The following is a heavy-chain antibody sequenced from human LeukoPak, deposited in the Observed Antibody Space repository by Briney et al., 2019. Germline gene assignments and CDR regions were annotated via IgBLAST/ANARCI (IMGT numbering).Heavy chain of an antibody. V-gene: IGHV3-23*01. D-gene: IGHD3-16*01. Sequence: GGSLRLSCAASGFTFSSYAMTGVRQAPGKGREWVSAISGSGDITYYADSVKGRFTISRDNSKNTLFLQTDSLRVEDTAVHYCAKVTGGDMITYGGVDSWGQGTLVTVSS. CDR3: AKVTGGDMITYGGVDS. J-gene: IGHJ4*02. CDR1: GFTFSSYA. CDR2: ISGSGDIT.